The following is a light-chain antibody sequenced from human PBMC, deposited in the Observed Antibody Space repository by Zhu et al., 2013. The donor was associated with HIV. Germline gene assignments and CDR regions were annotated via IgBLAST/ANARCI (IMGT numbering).Light chain of an antibody. CDR3: QQYNNWTPVT. J-gene: IGKJ4*01. CDR1: QSVRTN. V-gene: IGKV3-15*01. CDR2: GAS. Sequence: DILMTQSPATLSVSPGERATVFCRASQSVRTNLAWYQQKPGQAPRLLIYGASTRATGIPARFRGSGSGTEFTLTITSLQSEDFALYYCQQYNNWTPVTFGGGTKV.